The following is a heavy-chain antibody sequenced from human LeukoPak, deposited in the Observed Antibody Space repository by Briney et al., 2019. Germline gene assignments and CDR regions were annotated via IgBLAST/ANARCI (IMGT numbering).Heavy chain of an antibody. Sequence: GGSLRLSCAASGFTFSSYSMNWVRQAPGEGLEWVSSISSSSSYIYYADSVKGRFTISRDNAKNSLYLQMNSLRAEDTAVYYCARDVTMVRGVTNYMDVWGKGTTVTVSS. CDR2: ISSSSSYI. J-gene: IGHJ6*03. CDR3: ARDVTMVRGVTNYMDV. D-gene: IGHD3-10*01. CDR1: GFTFSSYS. V-gene: IGHV3-21*01.